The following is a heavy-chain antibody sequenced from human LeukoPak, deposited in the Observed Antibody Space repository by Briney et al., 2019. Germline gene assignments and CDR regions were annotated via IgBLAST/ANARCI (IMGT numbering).Heavy chain of an antibody. CDR1: GDSVSSNTAA. V-gene: IGHV6-1*01. CDR3: ARENPRGRFDY. D-gene: IGHD3-10*01. Sequence: SQTLSLTCGISGDSVSSNTAAWNWIRQSPSTGLEWLGRTYYRSKWYNNYAVSVKSRITINPDSSKNQVSLQLNSVTPEDTAMYSRARENPRGRFDYGGQGPRATASS. CDR2: TYYRSKWYN. J-gene: IGHJ4*02.